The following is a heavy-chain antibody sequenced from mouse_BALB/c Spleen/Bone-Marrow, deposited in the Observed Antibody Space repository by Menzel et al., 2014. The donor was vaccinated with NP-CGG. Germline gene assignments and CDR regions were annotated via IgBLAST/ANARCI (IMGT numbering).Heavy chain of an antibody. CDR2: INPYNGGT. D-gene: IGHD2-1*01. CDR1: GYSFTGYT. Sequence: EVQLQQSGPELVKPGASVKIPCKASGYSFTGYTMNWVKQSHGKNLEWIGLINPYNGGTNYNQKFKDKATLTVDKSSSTAYMELLSLTSEDSAVYYCARSGLYYGNYLYAMDYWGQGTSVTVSS. CDR3: ARSGLYYGNYLYAMDY. J-gene: IGHJ4*01. V-gene: IGHV1-18*01.